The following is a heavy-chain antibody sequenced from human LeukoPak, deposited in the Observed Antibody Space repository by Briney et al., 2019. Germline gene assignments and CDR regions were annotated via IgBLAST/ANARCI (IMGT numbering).Heavy chain of an antibody. CDR1: GFTFSIYR. Sequence: GGSLRLSCAASGFTFSIYRMNWVRQAPGKGLEWVSLVYSSGSTYYADSVKGRFTISRDNSKNTLYLQVNSLRAEDTAVYYCARRGDGGRSFDYWGQGTLVTVSS. V-gene: IGHV3-53*01. J-gene: IGHJ4*02. CDR3: ARRGDGGRSFDY. CDR2: VYSSGST. D-gene: IGHD4-23*01.